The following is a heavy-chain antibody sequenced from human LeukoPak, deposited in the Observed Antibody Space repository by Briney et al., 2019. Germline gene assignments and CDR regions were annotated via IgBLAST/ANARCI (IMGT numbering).Heavy chain of an antibody. CDR2: PYPGDSDT. CDR3: ARSGRYCSGGSCYPGGHYYYYGMDV. J-gene: IGHJ6*02. CDR1: GHSFPSYW. V-gene: IGHV5-51*01. D-gene: IGHD2-15*01. Sequence: GESLKLSCKGSGHSFPSYWIGWMRQMPGKGLDWMGQPYPGDSDTRYKPSCQGHVTISADKSISTAYLQWSRLKASDTAMYCCARSGRYCSGGSCYPGGHYYYYGMDVWGQGTTVTVSS.